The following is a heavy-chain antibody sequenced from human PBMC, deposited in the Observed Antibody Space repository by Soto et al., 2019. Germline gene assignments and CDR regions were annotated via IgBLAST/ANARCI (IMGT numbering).Heavy chain of an antibody. Sequence: SETLSLTCSVSGGSISSSSHYWGWIRQPPGKGLEWIGSMFYSEYTFSIESTYYNPSLTSRVTMSVDTSKNRFSLQPSSVTAADTAVYYCAQQREDYDSSGYYVDYWGQGTLVTVSS. D-gene: IGHD3-22*01. V-gene: IGHV4-39*01. J-gene: IGHJ4*02. CDR2: MFYSEYTFSIEST. CDR1: GGSISSSSHY. CDR3: AQQREDYDSSGYYVDY.